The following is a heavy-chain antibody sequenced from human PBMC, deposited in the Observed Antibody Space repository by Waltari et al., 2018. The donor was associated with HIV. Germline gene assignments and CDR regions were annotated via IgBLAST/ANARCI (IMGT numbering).Heavy chain of an antibody. CDR3: ARDQTSMVRGAMDV. D-gene: IGHD3-10*01. CDR1: GGTFSSYA. CDR2: TIHILRTT. J-gene: IGHJ6*02. V-gene: IGHV1-69*11. Sequence: QVQLVQSGAEVKKPGSSVKVSCKASGGTFSSYAISWVRQAPGQGLQWMGRTIHILRTTYHSQKFQGRVTIIADESTSTAYMELSSLRSEDTAIYYCARDQTSMVRGAMDVWGQGTTVTVSS.